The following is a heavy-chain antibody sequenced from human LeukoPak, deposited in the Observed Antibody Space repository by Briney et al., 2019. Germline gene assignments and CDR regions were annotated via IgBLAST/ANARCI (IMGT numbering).Heavy chain of an antibody. J-gene: IGHJ4*02. V-gene: IGHV4-38-2*02. D-gene: IGHD3-22*01. Sequence: PSETLSLTCTVSGYSISSGYYWGWIRQPPGKGLEWIGSIYHSGSTYYNPSLKSRVTISVDTSKNQFSLKLSSVTAADTAVYYCAREAYDSSGYYLDYWGQGTLVTVSS. CDR1: GYSISSGYY. CDR3: AREAYDSSGYYLDY. CDR2: IYHSGST.